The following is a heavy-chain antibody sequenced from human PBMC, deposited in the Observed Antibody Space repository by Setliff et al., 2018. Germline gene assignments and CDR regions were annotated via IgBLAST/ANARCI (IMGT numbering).Heavy chain of an antibody. Sequence: ASVKVSCKASGYTSTGHHLHWVRQAPGQGLEWMGWINPKSGVTNYAQKFQGRVAMTRDTSISTAYMELSSLTSDDTAMYYCARDLIAVTATTAFDMWGQGTMVTVSS. V-gene: IGHV1-2*02. CDR1: GYTSTGHH. J-gene: IGHJ3*02. CDR3: ARDLIAVTATTAFDM. CDR2: INPKSGVT. D-gene: IGHD6-19*01.